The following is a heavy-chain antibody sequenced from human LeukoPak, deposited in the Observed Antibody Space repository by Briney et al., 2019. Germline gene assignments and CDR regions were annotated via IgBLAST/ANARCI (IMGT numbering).Heavy chain of an antibody. Sequence: SETLSLTCTVSGGSIGSGSYYWSWIRQPAGKGLEWIGRIYTSGSTNYNPSLKSRVTISVDTSKSQFSLKLSSVTAADTAVYYCASGLVGATTDYWGQGTLVTVSS. CDR1: GGSIGSGSYY. D-gene: IGHD1-26*01. CDR2: IYTSGST. V-gene: IGHV4-61*02. CDR3: ASGLVGATTDY. J-gene: IGHJ4*02.